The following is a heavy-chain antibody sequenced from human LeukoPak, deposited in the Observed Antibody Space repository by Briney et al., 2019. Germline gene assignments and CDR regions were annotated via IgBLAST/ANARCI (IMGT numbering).Heavy chain of an antibody. CDR1: GGSFSGYY. Sequence: SETLSLTCAVYGGSFSGYYWSWIRQPPGKGLEWIGEINHSGSTNYNPSLKSRVTISVDTSKNQFSLKLSSVTAADTAVYYCARGRGDYVLNYYYYYMDVWGKGTTVTVS. CDR3: ARGRGDYVLNYYYYYMDV. D-gene: IGHD4-17*01. CDR2: INHSGST. V-gene: IGHV4-34*01. J-gene: IGHJ6*03.